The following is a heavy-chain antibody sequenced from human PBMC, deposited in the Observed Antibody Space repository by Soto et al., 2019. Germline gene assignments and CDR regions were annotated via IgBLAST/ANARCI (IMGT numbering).Heavy chain of an antibody. J-gene: IGHJ5*01. CDR2: TYYRSRWYF. D-gene: IGHD3-22*01. Sequence: SQTLSLTCDISGDSVSTNTATWDWIRQPPSRGPEWLGRTYYRSRWYFDYAVSVKSRITISPDISNNQVSLQLTSVTPDDTAIYYCVRLIGNSWLDSWGQGTLVTVSS. CDR3: VRLIGNSWLDS. CDR1: GDSVSTNTAT. V-gene: IGHV6-1*01.